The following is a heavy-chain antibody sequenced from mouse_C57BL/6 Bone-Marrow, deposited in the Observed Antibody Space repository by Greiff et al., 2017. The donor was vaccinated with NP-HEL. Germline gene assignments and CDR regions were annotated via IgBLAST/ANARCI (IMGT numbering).Heavy chain of an antibody. V-gene: IGHV1-9*01. Sequence: ATFTADTSSNTAYMQLSSLTTEDSAIYYCARYPYYYGNAMDYWGQGTSVTVSS. D-gene: IGHD1-1*01. CDR3: ARYPYYYGNAMDY. J-gene: IGHJ4*01.